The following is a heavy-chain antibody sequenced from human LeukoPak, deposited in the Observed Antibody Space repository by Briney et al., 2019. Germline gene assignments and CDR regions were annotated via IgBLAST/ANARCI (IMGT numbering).Heavy chain of an antibody. Sequence: SEALSLTCAVYGGSFSGYYWSWIRQPPGKGLEWIGEINHSGSTNYNPSLKSRVTISVDTSKNQFSLKLSSVTAADTAVYYCVRVQLWVYYYMDVWGKGTTVTVSS. J-gene: IGHJ6*03. CDR2: INHSGST. D-gene: IGHD5-18*01. CDR3: VRVQLWVYYYMDV. V-gene: IGHV4-34*01. CDR1: GGSFSGYY.